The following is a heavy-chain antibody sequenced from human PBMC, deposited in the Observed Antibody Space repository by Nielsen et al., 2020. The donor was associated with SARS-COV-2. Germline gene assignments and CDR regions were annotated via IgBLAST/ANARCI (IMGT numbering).Heavy chain of an antibody. CDR1: GGSISSYY. CDR3: ARDRVAAAPMGYYYYGMDV. CDR2: IYYSGST. Sequence: LRLSCTVSGGSISSYYWSWIRQPPGKGLEWIGYIYYSGSTNYNPSLKSRVTISVDTSKNQFSLKLSSVTAADTAVYYCARDRVAAAPMGYYYYGMDVWGQGTTVTVSS. D-gene: IGHD6-13*01. J-gene: IGHJ6*02. V-gene: IGHV4-59*01.